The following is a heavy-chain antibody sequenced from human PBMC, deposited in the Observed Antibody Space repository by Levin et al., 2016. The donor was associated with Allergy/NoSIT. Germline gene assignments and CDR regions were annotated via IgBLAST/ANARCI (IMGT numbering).Heavy chain of an antibody. J-gene: IGHJ6*02. V-gene: IGHV5-51*01. Sequence: VRQMPGKGLEWMGIIYPGDSDTRYSPSFQGQVTISADKSISTAYLQWSSLKASDTAMYYCARQGAYYDSTYGMDVWGQGTTVTVSS. CDR2: IYPGDSDT. D-gene: IGHD3-3*01. CDR3: ARQGAYYDSTYGMDV.